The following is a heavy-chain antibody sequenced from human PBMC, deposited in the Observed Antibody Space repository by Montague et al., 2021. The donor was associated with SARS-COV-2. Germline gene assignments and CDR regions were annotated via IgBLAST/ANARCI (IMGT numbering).Heavy chain of an antibody. V-gene: IGHV6-1*01. Sequence: CAISGDSDSSNSATRNWVRQSPSRGLAGLGRTYYRSKWYNDYAVSVRGRVTINPDTSKNQFSLQLNSVTPEDTAIYYCTSGREGNYNVMDVWGQGTTVTVSS. CDR2: TYYRSKWYN. CDR1: GDSDSSNSAT. D-gene: IGHD1-1*01. CDR3: TSGREGNYNVMDV. J-gene: IGHJ6*02.